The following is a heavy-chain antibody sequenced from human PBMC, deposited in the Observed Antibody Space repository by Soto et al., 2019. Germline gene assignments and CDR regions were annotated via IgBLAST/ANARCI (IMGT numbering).Heavy chain of an antibody. CDR2: ISDDGNNK. CDR1: GFTFRTYG. D-gene: IGHD5-18*01. CDR3: AKGGGYSYGTNDAFDI. V-gene: IGHV3-30*18. Sequence: QVQLVESGGGVVQPGKSLRLSCAASGFTFRTYGMHWVRQVPGKGLEWVAVISDDGNNKYNIASVEGRFTISRDNSKNTRYLQMNRLRTEDTAVYYCAKGGGYSYGTNDAFDIWGQGTMVTVSS. J-gene: IGHJ3*02.